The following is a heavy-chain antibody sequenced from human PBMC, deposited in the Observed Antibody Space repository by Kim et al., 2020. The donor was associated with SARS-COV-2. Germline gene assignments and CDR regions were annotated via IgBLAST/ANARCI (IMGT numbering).Heavy chain of an antibody. D-gene: IGHD2-15*01. CDR1: GFTFSSYG. V-gene: IGHV3-33*01. CDR3: ARESCSGGSCYGGPFDY. CDR2: IWYDGSNK. Sequence: GGSLRLSCAASGFTFSSYGMHWVRQAPGKGLEWVAVIWYDGSNKYYADSVKGRFTISRDNSKNTLYLQMNSLRAEDTAVYYCARESCSGGSCYGGPFDYWGQGTLVTVSS. J-gene: IGHJ4*02.